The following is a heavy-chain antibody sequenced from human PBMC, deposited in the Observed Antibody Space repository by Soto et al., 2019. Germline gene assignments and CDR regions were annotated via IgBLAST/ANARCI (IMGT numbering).Heavy chain of an antibody. J-gene: IGHJ4*02. CDR1: GFTFSTCA. CDR3: AKKVYYGSETYGYYDY. V-gene: IGHV3-23*01. CDR2: ISSNGADT. D-gene: IGHD3-10*01. Sequence: GGSLRLSCATSGFTFSTCAMSWVRQAPGKGLEWVSSISSNGADTYYADSVKGRFSISRDNSKDILYLQMKSLRAEDTAVYYCAKKVYYGSETYGYYDYWGQGTLVTVSS.